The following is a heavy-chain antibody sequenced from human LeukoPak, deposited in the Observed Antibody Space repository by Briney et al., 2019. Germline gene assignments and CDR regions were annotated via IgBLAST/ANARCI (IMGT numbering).Heavy chain of an antibody. CDR3: ARVRGPDYGSGSYYNAGAFDI. J-gene: IGHJ3*02. V-gene: IGHV4-59*01. CDR2: IYYSGST. D-gene: IGHD3-10*01. Sequence: SETLSLTCTVSGGSISSYYSSWIRQPPGKGLEWIGYIYYSGSTNYNPSLKSRVTISVDTSKNQFSLKLSSVTAADTAVYYCARVRGPDYGSGSYYNAGAFDIWGQGTMVTVSS. CDR1: GGSISSYY.